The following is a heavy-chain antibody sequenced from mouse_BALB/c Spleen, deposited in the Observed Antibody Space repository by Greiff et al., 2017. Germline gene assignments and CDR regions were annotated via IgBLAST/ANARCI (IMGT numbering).Heavy chain of an antibody. D-gene: IGHD1-1*01. V-gene: IGHV1-7*01. CDR2: INPSTGYT. CDR3: AIGSSSFDY. Sequence: LQESGAELAKPGASVKMSCKASGYTFTSYWMHWVKQRPGQGLEWIGYINPSTGYTEYNQKFKDKATLTADKSSSTAYMQLSSLTSEDSAVYYCAIGSSSFDYWGQGTTLTVSS. CDR1: GYTFTSYW. J-gene: IGHJ2*01.